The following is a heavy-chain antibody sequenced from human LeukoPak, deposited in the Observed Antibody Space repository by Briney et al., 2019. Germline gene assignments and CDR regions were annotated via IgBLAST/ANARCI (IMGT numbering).Heavy chain of an antibody. V-gene: IGHV4-38-2*02. CDR3: AKGVKCSSGSRDAFDP. J-gene: IGHJ5*02. CDR2: IYHTGSA. Sequence: SETLSLTCNVSGGAISSGYYWGWIRQPPGKGLEWIGNIYHTGSANYNPSLPRRVTMSVDKSKNQFSLRLGSVTAADTAVYYCAKGVKCSSGSRDAFDPWGPGAPVTVSS. D-gene: IGHD2-2*01. CDR1: GGAISSGYY.